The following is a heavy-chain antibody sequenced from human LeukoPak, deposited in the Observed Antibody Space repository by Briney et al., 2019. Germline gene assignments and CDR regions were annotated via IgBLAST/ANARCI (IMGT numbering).Heavy chain of an antibody. Sequence: GGTLRLSCAASGFTFSSYGMSWVRQAPGKGLEWVSAISGSGGSTYYADSVKGRFTISRDNSKNTLYLQMNSLRAEDTAVYYCARDQGLTYYYDSSGYYSTPYFDYWGQGTLVTVSS. D-gene: IGHD3-22*01. CDR3: ARDQGLTYYYDSSGYYSTPYFDY. J-gene: IGHJ4*02. V-gene: IGHV3-23*01. CDR2: ISGSGGST. CDR1: GFTFSSYG.